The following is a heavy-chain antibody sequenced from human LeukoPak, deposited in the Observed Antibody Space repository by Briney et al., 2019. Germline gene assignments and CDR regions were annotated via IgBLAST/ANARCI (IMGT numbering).Heavy chain of an antibody. D-gene: IGHD3-22*01. J-gene: IGHJ1*01. CDR1: GFTFSRYG. Sequence: PGGSLRLSCAASGFTFSRYGMHWVRQAPGKGLEGVAFIWHDGTNQTYADSVKGRFTISRDNAKKMVFVQLNSLRAEDTAVYYCARDWYYDSSGYFHYWGQGTLVTVSS. CDR2: IWHDGTNQ. V-gene: IGHV3-33*01. CDR3: ARDWYYDSSGYFHY.